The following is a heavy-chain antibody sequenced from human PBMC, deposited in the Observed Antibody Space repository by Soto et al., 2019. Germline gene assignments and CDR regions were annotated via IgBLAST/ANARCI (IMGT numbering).Heavy chain of an antibody. CDR1: GDSVSIKSAA. CDR3: ARARFIAVAATDAFDI. V-gene: IGHV6-1*01. Sequence: PSQTLSLTCAISGDSVSIKSAAWNWIRQSPSRGLEWLGRTYYRSKWYIDYAVSVKSRITINPDTSNNQLSLQLNSVTPEDTAVYYCARARFIAVAATDAFDIWGQGTMVTVSS. D-gene: IGHD6-19*01. CDR2: TYYRSKWYI. J-gene: IGHJ3*02.